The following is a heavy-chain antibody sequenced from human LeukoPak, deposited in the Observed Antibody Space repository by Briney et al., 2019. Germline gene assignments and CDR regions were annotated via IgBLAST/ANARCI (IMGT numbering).Heavy chain of an antibody. D-gene: IGHD2-15*01. V-gene: IGHV5-51*01. J-gene: IGHJ4*02. CDR2: IYPGDSDT. CDR3: ARHGRGCSGGSCYIDY. Sequence: GESLKISCKGSGYSFTSYWIGWVRQMPGKGLEWMGIIYPGDSDTRYSPSFQGQVTISADKSISTAYLQWSSLKASDTAMYYCARHGRGCSGGSCYIDYWGQGTLVTVSS. CDR1: GYSFTSYW.